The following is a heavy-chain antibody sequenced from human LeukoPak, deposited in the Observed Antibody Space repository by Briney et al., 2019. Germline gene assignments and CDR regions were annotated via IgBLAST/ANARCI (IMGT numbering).Heavy chain of an antibody. CDR3: ARVEKGEIGYCSGTSCPPIY. J-gene: IGHJ4*02. V-gene: IGHV4-30-2*01. Sequence: SSETLSLTCTVSGGSVSSGDYYWNWIRQPPGKGLEWIGYIYHSGTTFYNPSLKSRVTISIDRSKNQFSLKLSSVTAADTAVYYCARVEKGEIGYCSGTSCPPIYWGQGTLVTVSS. CDR2: IYHSGTT. D-gene: IGHD2-2*01. CDR1: GGSVSSGDYY.